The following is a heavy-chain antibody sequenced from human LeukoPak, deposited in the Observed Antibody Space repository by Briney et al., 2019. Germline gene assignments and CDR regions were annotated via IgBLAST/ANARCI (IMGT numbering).Heavy chain of an antibody. CDR1: GGTFSSYA. Sequence: SVKVSCKASGGTFSSYAISWVRQAPGQGLEWMGGIIPIFGTANYAQKFQGRVTITADESTSTAYMELSSLRSEDTAVYYCAADGPADLFDGSEDPPRDAFEIWGQGTMVTVSS. V-gene: IGHV1-69*13. J-gene: IGHJ3*02. CDR2: IIPIFGTA. D-gene: IGHD3-22*01. CDR3: AADGPADLFDGSEDPPRDAFEI.